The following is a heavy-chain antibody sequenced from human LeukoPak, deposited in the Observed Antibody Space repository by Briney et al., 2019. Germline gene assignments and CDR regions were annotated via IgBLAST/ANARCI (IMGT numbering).Heavy chain of an antibody. J-gene: IGHJ4*02. CDR3: AKGRGVVAPR. CDR2: ISDSGART. V-gene: IGHV3-23*01. CDR1: GFTFSTYA. D-gene: IGHD3-10*01. Sequence: PGGSLRLSCAASGFTFSTYAMVWVRQTPGKGLEWVSTISDSGARTYYADSVKGRFTISRDNSRDTLYLQMSSLRAEDTAIYYCAKGRGVVAPRWGQGTLVTVSS.